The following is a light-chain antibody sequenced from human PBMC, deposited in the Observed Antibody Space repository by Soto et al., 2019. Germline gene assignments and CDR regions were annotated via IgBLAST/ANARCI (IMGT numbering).Light chain of an antibody. CDR2: GNT. J-gene: IGLJ1*01. CDR3: QSYDDSLSVHYV. Sequence: QSVLTQPPSLSGAPGQRVTISCTGSSSNIGSTYDVQWYQQFPGTAPKLLIHGNTDRPSGVPDRFSGSKSGTSASLAITGLQADDEADYYCQSYDDSLSVHYVFGTGTKVTV. V-gene: IGLV1-40*01. CDR1: SSNIGSTYD.